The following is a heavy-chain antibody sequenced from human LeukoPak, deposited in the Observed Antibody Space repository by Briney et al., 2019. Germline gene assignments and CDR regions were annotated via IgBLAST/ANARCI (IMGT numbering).Heavy chain of an antibody. Sequence: GGSLRLSCAASGFTFSTYNMNWVRQAPGKELEWVSSISSSSSYIYYADSVKGRFTISRDNAKNSLYLQMNSLRAEDTAVYYCAPSSGWYSFDYWGQGTLVTVSS. CDR3: APSSGWYSFDY. J-gene: IGHJ4*02. D-gene: IGHD6-19*01. CDR1: GFTFSTYN. CDR2: ISSSSSYI. V-gene: IGHV3-21*01.